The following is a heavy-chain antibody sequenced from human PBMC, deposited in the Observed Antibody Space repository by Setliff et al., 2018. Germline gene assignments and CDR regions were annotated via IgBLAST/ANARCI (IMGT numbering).Heavy chain of an antibody. Sequence: PSETLSLTCSVSGGSISSGSYYWGWIRQSPGKGLEWIGSMYYSGSTYYNPSLKGRVTLSVDTTKNQFSPKLTSMTAADTAVYFCARHLLVQGTYHFDYWGQGSPVTVSS. V-gene: IGHV4-39*01. CDR2: MYYSGST. CDR3: ARHLLVQGTYHFDY. D-gene: IGHD3-10*01. CDR1: GGSISSGSYY. J-gene: IGHJ4*02.